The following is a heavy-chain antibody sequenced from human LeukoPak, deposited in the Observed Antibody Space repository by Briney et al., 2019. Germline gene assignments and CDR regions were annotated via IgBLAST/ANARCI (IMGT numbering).Heavy chain of an antibody. CDR3: ARRAYDSRPEVPTDY. V-gene: IGHV3-7*01. D-gene: IGHD3-22*01. J-gene: IGHJ4*02. CDR2: IRQDGGEK. Sequence: PGGSLRLSCAASGFSFSNYWMTWVRQGPGMGLEWVAGIRQDGGEKYYVDSVKGRFTISGDNAKNALYLHMDSLRADDTAVYYCARRAYDSRPEVPTDYWGQGTLVTVSS. CDR1: GFSFSNYW.